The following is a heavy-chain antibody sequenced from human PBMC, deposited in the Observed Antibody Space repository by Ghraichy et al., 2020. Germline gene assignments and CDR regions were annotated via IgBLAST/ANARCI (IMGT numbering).Heavy chain of an antibody. Sequence: SVKVSCKASGGTFSSYAISWVRQAPGQGLEWMGGIIPIFGTANYAQKFQGRVTITADESTSTAYMELSSLRSEDTAVYYCARDVGIAAAGSLGMDVWGQGTTVTVSS. CDR2: IIPIFGTA. J-gene: IGHJ6*02. V-gene: IGHV1-69*13. CDR3: ARDVGIAAAGSLGMDV. D-gene: IGHD6-13*01. CDR1: GGTFSSYA.